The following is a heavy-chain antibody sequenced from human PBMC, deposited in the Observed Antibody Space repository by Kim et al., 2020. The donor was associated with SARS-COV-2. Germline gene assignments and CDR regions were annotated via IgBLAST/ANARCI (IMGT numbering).Heavy chain of an antibody. J-gene: IGHJ5*02. Sequence: DSVTGRFTISRDNSQNTLYLQMSSLRAEDTAVYYCAKDHSRVFLGSWFDPWGQGTLVTVSS. CDR3: AKDHSRVFLGSWFDP. V-gene: IGHV3-23*01. D-gene: IGHD2-21*01.